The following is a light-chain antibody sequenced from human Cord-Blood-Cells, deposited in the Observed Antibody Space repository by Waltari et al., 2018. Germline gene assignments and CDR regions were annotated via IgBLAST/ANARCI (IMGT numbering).Light chain of an antibody. CDR3: QQSYSTPT. V-gene: IGKV1-39*01. Sequence: DIQMTQSPSSLSASVGDRVTITCRASQSISSYLNWYQQKPGKAPKLLIYAASSLQSGVPSRFSGRGSGTDFTLTISSLQPEDFATYYCQQSYSTPTFGPGTKVEIK. CDR1: QSISSY. CDR2: AAS. J-gene: IGKJ1*01.